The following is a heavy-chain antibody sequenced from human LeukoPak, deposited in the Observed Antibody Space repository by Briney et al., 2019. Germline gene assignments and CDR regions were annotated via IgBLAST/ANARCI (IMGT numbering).Heavy chain of an antibody. V-gene: IGHV3-23*01. Sequence: GGSLRLSCVASGFTFGSYAMSWVRQAPGKGLEWVSVISGSGGSTYYADSVKGRFTISRDNPKNTLYLQMNSLRAEDTAVYYCAKDRSYSYGGIDYWGQGTLVTVSS. CDR2: ISGSGGST. CDR3: AKDRSYSYGGIDY. CDR1: GFTFGSYA. J-gene: IGHJ4*02. D-gene: IGHD5-18*01.